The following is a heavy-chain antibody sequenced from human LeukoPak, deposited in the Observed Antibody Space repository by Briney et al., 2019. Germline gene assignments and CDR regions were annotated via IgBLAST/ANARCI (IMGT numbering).Heavy chain of an antibody. CDR2: IYYSGST. Sequence: PSETLSLTCTVSGGSISSSSYYWGWIRQPPGKGLEWIGTIYYSGSTYYNPSLKSRVTISADTAKNHFSLKLSSVTAADTAVYYCAAGSYYRHWGQGTLVTVSS. CDR1: GGSISSSSYY. D-gene: IGHD1-26*01. CDR3: AAGSYYRH. J-gene: IGHJ4*02. V-gene: IGHV4-39*02.